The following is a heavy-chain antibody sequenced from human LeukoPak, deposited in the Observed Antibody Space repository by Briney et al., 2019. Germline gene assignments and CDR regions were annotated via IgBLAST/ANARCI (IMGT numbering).Heavy chain of an antibody. Sequence: GSLRLSCAASGFAFKNAWMSWVRQAPGKGLEWLGLIKRKTEGATTDYSAPVKGRFTISRDDSENTLYLQMNSLRAEDTAVYYCAKVSPSILYDSRGWFDPWGQGTLVTVSS. CDR2: IKRKTEGATT. CDR3: AKVSPSILYDSRGWFDP. D-gene: IGHD3-3*01. V-gene: IGHV3-15*01. J-gene: IGHJ5*02. CDR1: GFAFKNAW.